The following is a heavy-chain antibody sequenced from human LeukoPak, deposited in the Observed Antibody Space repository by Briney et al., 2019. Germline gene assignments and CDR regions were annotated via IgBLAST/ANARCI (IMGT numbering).Heavy chain of an antibody. V-gene: IGHV1-2*02. CDR2: INPNRGGT. CDR3: ARTPIMDPNYGMDV. J-gene: IGHJ6*02. D-gene: IGHD3-16*01. Sequence: ATVDVSCKASGYTFTGYYMHWVRQAPVQGLECRGCINPNRGGTNYAQKFQGRVTMTRATSISTASMELSRLRSDETAVYYCARTPIMDPNYGMDVWGQGTTVTVSS. CDR1: GYTFTGYY.